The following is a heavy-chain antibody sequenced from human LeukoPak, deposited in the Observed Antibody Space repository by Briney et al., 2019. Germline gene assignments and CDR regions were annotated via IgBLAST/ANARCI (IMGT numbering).Heavy chain of an antibody. Sequence: SVTVSFKASGFTFTSSAVQWVRQARGQRLEWIGWIVVGSGNTNYAQKFQERVTITRDMSTSTAYMELSSLRSEDTAVYYCAADIGSSSWDYWGQGTLVTVSS. CDR2: IVVGSGNT. CDR1: GFTFTSSA. J-gene: IGHJ4*02. V-gene: IGHV1-58*01. CDR3: AADIGSSSWDY. D-gene: IGHD6-13*01.